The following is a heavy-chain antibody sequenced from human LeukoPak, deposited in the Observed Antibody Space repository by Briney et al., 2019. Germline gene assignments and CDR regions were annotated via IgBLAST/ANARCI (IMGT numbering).Heavy chain of an antibody. CDR1: GGTFSSYA. CDR3: ARPYDTSGRSPNDAFDI. V-gene: IGHV1-8*02. D-gene: IGHD3-22*01. Sequence: ASVKVSCKASGGTFSSYAINWVRQATGQGLEWMGWMNPNSGNTGYAQNFQGRVTMTRNTSISTAYMELSSLRSEDTAVYYCARPYDTSGRSPNDAFDIWGQGTMVMVSS. CDR2: MNPNSGNT. J-gene: IGHJ3*02.